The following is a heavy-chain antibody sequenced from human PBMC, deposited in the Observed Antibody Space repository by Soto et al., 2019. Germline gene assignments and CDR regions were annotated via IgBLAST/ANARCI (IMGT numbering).Heavy chain of an antibody. J-gene: IGHJ6*02. Sequence: QVQLVESGGGVVQPGRSLGLSCAASGFPFSSFAMHWVRQTPGEGLEWVAVISYDGSKKDCADSVKGRFTISRDNSKNTLFLQMNSLRPEDTALYYCARDGNSGYDWDYYYGMDVWGQGTTVTVSS. V-gene: IGHV3-30-3*01. CDR3: ARDGNSGYDWDYYYGMDV. D-gene: IGHD5-12*01. CDR1: GFPFSSFA. CDR2: ISYDGSKK.